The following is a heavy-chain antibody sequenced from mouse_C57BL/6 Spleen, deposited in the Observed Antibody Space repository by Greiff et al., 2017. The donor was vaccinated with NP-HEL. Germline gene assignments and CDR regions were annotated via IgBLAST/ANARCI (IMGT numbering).Heavy chain of an antibody. Sequence: VKLMESGAELVRPGASVTLSCKASGYTFTDYEMHWVKQTPVHGLEWIGAIDPETGGTAYNQKFKGKAILTADKSSSTAYMELRSLTSEDSAVYYCTRWDITTVVATDYWGQGTTLTVSS. D-gene: IGHD1-1*01. V-gene: IGHV1-15*01. CDR2: IDPETGGT. CDR3: TRWDITTVVATDY. J-gene: IGHJ2*01. CDR1: GYTFTDYE.